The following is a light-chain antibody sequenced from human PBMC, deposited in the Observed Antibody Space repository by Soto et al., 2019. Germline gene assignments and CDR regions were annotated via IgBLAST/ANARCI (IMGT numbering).Light chain of an antibody. CDR1: NSYVGSYNF. J-gene: IGLJ1*01. CDR2: EVS. CDR3: SSYAGTNTRYL. V-gene: IGLV2-8*01. Sequence: QSALTQPPSASGSPGQSVTISCTGANSYVGSYNFVSWYQQHPGRAPKLLIYEVSKRPSGVPDRFSGSKSGNTASLTVSGLQAEDEADYYCSSYAGTNTRYLFGSGTKVTVL.